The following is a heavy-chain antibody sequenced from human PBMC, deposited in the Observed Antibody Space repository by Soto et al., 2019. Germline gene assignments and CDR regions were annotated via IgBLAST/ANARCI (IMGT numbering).Heavy chain of an antibody. CDR3: ARGRYGDY. J-gene: IGHJ4*02. CDR1: GYAFTTYG. V-gene: IGHV1-18*01. D-gene: IGHD4-17*01. CDR2: ISADNGNT. Sequence: QVHLVQAGAEVKKPGASVKVSCQASGYAFTTYGIPWVRQAPGQGLEWMGWISADNGNTNYAQKLQGRVTVIRDTSTSTAYMELRSLRYDDTAVYYCARGRYGDYWGQGDLVTVSS.